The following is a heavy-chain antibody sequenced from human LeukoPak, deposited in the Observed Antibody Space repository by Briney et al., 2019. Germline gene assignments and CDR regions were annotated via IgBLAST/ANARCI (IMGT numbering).Heavy chain of an antibody. CDR2: ISDSGGSA. CDR1: GFTFSSYA. V-gene: IGHV3-23*01. J-gene: IGHJ4*02. Sequence: GGSLRLSCAASGFTFSSYAMSWVRQAPGKGLEWVSDISDSGGSAYDADSVRGRFTISRDNSKNTLYLQMNSLRAEDTAVYYCAKDTSIGRYCTNGVCSPFDYWGQGTLVTVSS. CDR3: AKDTSIGRYCTNGVCSPFDY. D-gene: IGHD2-8*01.